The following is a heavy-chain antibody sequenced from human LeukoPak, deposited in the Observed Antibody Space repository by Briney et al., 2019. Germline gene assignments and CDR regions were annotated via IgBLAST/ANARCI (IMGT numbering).Heavy chain of an antibody. J-gene: IGHJ5*02. CDR3: AKDLGPSGAGWFDP. Sequence: SGGSLRLSCAASGFTFDDYAIHWVRQVPGKVLEWVSLISGDGITTYYADSVKGRFTISRDNSKNSLYLQMNSLRTEDTALYHCAKDLGPSGAGWFDPWGQGTLVTVSS. CDR2: ISGDGITT. D-gene: IGHD7-27*01. V-gene: IGHV3-43*02. CDR1: GFTFDDYA.